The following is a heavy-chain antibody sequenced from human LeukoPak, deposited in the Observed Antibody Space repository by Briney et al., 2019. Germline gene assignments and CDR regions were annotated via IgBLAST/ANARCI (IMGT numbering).Heavy chain of an antibody. CDR2: ISSSSSYI. CDR3: AKQIAAAGTGWFDP. Sequence: GGSLRLSCAASGFTFSSYSMNWVRQAPGKGLEWVSSISSSSSYIYYADSVKGRFTISRDNAKNSLYLQMNSLRAEDTAVYYCAKQIAAAGTGWFDPWGQGTLVTVSS. V-gene: IGHV3-21*01. CDR1: GFTFSSYS. D-gene: IGHD6-13*01. J-gene: IGHJ5*02.